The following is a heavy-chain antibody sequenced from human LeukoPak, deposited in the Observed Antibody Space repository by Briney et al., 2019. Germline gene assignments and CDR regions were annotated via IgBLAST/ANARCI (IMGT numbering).Heavy chain of an antibody. CDR1: GFTFSSYG. CDR3: AKDGGGSPDY. J-gene: IGHJ4*02. D-gene: IGHD3-16*01. Sequence: GGSLRLSCAASGFTFSSYGMSWVRQAPGKGLEWVSAISGSGGSTYYADSVKGRFTISRDNSKNTLYLQMGSLRAEDMAVYYCAKDGGGSPDYWGQGTLVTVSS. CDR2: ISGSGGST. V-gene: IGHV3-23*01.